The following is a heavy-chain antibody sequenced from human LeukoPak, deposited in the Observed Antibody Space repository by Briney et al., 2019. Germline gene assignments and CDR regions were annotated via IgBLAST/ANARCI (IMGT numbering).Heavy chain of an antibody. V-gene: IGHV4-34*01. CDR1: GGSFSGYY. D-gene: IGHD2-8*01. CDR2: INHSGST. Sequence: SETLSLTCAVYGGSFSGYYWSWIRQPPGKGLEWIGEINHSGSTNYNPSPKSRVTISVDTSKNQFSLKLSSVTAADTAVYYCARDPGYCTNGVCPDFDYWGQGTLVTVSS. CDR3: ARDPGYCTNGVCPDFDY. J-gene: IGHJ4*02.